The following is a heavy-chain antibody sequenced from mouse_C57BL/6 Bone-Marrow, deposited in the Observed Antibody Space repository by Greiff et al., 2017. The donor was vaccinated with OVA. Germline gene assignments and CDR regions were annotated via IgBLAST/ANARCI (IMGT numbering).Heavy chain of an antibody. CDR2: ISNLAYSI. V-gene: IGHV5-15*01. D-gene: IGHD2-2*01. Sequence: EVKLVESGGGLVQPGGSLKLSCAASGFTFSDYGMAWVRQAPRKGPEWVAFISNLAYSIYYADTVTGRVTISRENAKNTLYLEMSSLRSEDTAMDYCARQGLRRGAWFAYWGQGTLVTVSA. J-gene: IGHJ3*01. CDR1: GFTFSDYG. CDR3: ARQGLRRGAWFAY.